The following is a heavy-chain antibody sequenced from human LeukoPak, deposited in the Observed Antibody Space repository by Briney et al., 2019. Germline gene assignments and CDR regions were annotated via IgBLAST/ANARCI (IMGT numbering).Heavy chain of an antibody. V-gene: IGHV4-30-4*01. D-gene: IGHD2-15*01. CDR2: IYYSGST. Sequence: SWIRQPPGKGLEWIGYIYYSGSTYYNPSLKSRVTISVDTSKNQFSLKLSSVTAADTAVYYCAREYGCSGGSCYHYNDYWGQGTLVTVSS. CDR3: AREYGCSGGSCYHYNDY. J-gene: IGHJ4*02.